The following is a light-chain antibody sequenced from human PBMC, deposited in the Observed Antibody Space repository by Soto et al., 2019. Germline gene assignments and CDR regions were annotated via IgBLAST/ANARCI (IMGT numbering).Light chain of an antibody. Sequence: QSVLTQPPSASGTPGQKVTISCSGSRSNIGRNFVSWYQQLPGAAPKLLIYSNSQRPSGVPDRFSGSKSGTSASLAISALRSEDEADYYCATWDHILRGVFGGGTKLTVL. CDR2: SNS. J-gene: IGLJ3*02. V-gene: IGLV1-47*02. CDR1: RSNIGRNF. CDR3: ATWDHILRGV.